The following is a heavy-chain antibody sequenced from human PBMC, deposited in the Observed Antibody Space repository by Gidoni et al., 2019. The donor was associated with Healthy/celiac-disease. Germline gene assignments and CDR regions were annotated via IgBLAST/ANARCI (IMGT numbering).Heavy chain of an antibody. J-gene: IGHJ4*02. CDR1: GFTFSSYA. D-gene: IGHD3-3*01. CDR2: ISYDGSNK. CDR3: ARDIRRDFWSGDFDY. V-gene: IGHV3-30*04. Sequence: QVQLVESGGGVVQPGRSLRLSCAASGFTFSSYAMHWVRQAPGKGLEWVAVISYDGSNKYYADSVKGRFTISRDNSKNTLYLQMNSLRAEDTAVYYCARDIRRDFWSGDFDYWGQGTLVTVSS.